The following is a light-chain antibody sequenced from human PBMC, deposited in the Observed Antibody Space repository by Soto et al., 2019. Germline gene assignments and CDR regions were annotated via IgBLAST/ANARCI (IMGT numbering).Light chain of an antibody. CDR2: AAS. CDR1: QDISNH. Sequence: DIQMTQSPSSLSASVGDRVTITCRASQDISNHLAWFQQKPGKSPKVLIYAASFLQSGAPSRFSGSGSGTDFTHTISSLQPQDVATYYCQKYNSAPRTFGQGTEVEIK. V-gene: IGKV1-27*01. J-gene: IGKJ1*01. CDR3: QKYNSAPRT.